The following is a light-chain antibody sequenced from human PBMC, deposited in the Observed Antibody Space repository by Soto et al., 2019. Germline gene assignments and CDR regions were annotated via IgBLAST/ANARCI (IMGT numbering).Light chain of an antibody. CDR3: GTWDSSLSVVV. CDR2: DND. J-gene: IGLJ2*01. V-gene: IGLV1-51*01. CDR1: SSNIRKNY. Sequence: QAVLTQPPSVSAAPGQKVTISCSGSSSNIRKNYVSWYQHLPGTAPKLLIYDNDKRPSGIPDRFSGSKSDTSATLGITGLQTGDEADYYCGTWDSSLSVVVFGGGTKLTVL.